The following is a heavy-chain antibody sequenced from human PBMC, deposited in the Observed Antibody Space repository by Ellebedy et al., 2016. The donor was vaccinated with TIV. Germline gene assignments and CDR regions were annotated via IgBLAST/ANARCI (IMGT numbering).Heavy chain of an antibody. CDR1: GFTFSSYW. Sequence: GESLKISXAASGFTFSSYWMHWVRQVPGKGPVWVSRIKSDGGSTKYADSVKGRFTISRDNSKNTLYLQMNSLRAEDTAVYYCAKPPDYGDYEYYFDYWGQGTLVTVSS. V-gene: IGHV3-74*03. D-gene: IGHD4-17*01. J-gene: IGHJ4*02. CDR2: IKSDGGST. CDR3: AKPPDYGDYEYYFDY.